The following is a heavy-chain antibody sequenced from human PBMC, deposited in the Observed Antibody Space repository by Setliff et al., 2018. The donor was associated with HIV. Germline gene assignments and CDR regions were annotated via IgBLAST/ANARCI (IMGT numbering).Heavy chain of an antibody. D-gene: IGHD5-18*01. Sequence: SETLSLTCAVSGYSISSGYYWGWIRQPPGKGLEWMGSIYHSGSTYYTPSLNSRVTISVDTSKNQFSLKLSSVTAADTAVYYCARLDVDIAMASDYGGQGMRVTVS. J-gene: IGHJ4*02. CDR1: GYSISSGYY. CDR2: IYHSGST. CDR3: ARLDVDIAMASDY. V-gene: IGHV4-38-2*01.